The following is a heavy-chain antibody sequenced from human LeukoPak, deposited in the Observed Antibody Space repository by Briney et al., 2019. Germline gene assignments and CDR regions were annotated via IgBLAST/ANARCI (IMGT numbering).Heavy chain of an antibody. CDR1: GVSISDYH. V-gene: IGHV4-59*01. Sequence: SETLSLTCSVSGVSISDYHWIWIRQPPAKGLEWMGYFSYSGSTRYNPSLKSRVTMSVDTSKNQFSLRLISVAAADTAVYYCARMYSGTSYYFDFYCQGTVAIVSS. CDR2: FSYSGST. J-gene: IGHJ4*02. CDR3: ARMYSGTSYYFDF. D-gene: IGHD1-26*01.